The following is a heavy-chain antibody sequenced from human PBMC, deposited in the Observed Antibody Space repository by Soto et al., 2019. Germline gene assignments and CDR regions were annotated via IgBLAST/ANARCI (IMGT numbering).Heavy chain of an antibody. CDR1: GFTFSSYA. CDR3: AKGYGDYFPYYYYYGMDV. D-gene: IGHD4-17*01. V-gene: IGHV3-23*01. Sequence: PGGSLRLSCAASGFTFSSYAMSWVRQAPGKGLEWVSAISGSGGGTYYADSVKGRFTISRDNSKNTLYLQMNSLRAEDTAIYYCAKGYGDYFPYYYYYGMDVWGQGTTVTVSS. CDR2: ISGSGGGT. J-gene: IGHJ6*02.